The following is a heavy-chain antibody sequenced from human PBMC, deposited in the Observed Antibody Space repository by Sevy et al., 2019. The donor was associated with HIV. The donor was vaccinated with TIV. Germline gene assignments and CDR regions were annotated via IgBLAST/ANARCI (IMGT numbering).Heavy chain of an antibody. CDR2: IYSGGTT. J-gene: IGHJ4*02. V-gene: IGHV3-53*01. CDR3: ARIPGYSSGWYFDY. Sequence: GGSLRLSCVASGFTVSSNYMSWVRQAPGKGLEWVSVIYSGGTTYYADSVKGRFTISRDNSKNTLYLQMNSLRVEDTAVYYCARIPGYSSGWYFDYWGQGTLVTVSS. D-gene: IGHD6-19*01. CDR1: GFTVSSNY.